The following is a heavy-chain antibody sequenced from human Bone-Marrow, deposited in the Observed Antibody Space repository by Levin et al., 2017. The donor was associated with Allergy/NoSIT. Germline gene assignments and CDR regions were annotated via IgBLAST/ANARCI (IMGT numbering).Heavy chain of an antibody. CDR1: GYSFTSYW. CDR3: ARVSGYSSGLFDS. Sequence: KVSCKGSGYSFTSYWIGWVRQVPGKGLEWMVIMNPDDSDIRYGPSFQGQVIISADNSVRTAYLQWDSLKASDTAMYYCARVSGYSSGLFDSWGQGTLVTVSS. V-gene: IGHV5-51*01. D-gene: IGHD6-19*01. J-gene: IGHJ5*01. CDR2: MNPDDSDI.